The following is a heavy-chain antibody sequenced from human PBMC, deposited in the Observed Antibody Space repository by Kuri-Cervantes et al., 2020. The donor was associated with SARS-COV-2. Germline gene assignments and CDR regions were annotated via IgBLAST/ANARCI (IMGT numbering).Heavy chain of an antibody. CDR3: ARAGVRVLIDLYSNPGFDY. CDR2: INHSGST. J-gene: IGHJ4*02. CDR1: GGSFSGYY. Sequence: GSLRLSCAVYGGSFSGYYWSWIRQPPGKGLEWIGEINHSGSTNHNPSLKSRVTISVDTSKNQFSLKLSSVTAADTAVYYCARAGVRVLIDLYSNPGFDYWGQGTLVTVSS. V-gene: IGHV4-34*01. D-gene: IGHD4-11*01.